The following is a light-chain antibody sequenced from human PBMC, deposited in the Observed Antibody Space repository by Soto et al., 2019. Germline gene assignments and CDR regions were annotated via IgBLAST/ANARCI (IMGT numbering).Light chain of an antibody. CDR3: QQYGISGYT. CDR1: QSVSSSY. CDR2: GAS. J-gene: IGKJ2*01. Sequence: EIVLTQSPGTLSLSPGERATLSYRASQSVSSSYLAWYQQKPGQAPRLLIYGASSRATGIPDRFSGSGSGTDFTLTISRLEPEDFAVYYCQQYGISGYTFGQGTKLEIK. V-gene: IGKV3-20*01.